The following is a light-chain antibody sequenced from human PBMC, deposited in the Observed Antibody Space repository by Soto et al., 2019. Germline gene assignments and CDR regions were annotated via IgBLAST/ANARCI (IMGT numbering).Light chain of an antibody. CDR1: SSDVGGYNY. J-gene: IGLJ3*02. CDR2: EVS. CDR3: SSFSSINTWV. Sequence: QSALTQPASVSGSPGQSITISCTGTSSDVGGYNYVSWYQQHPGKAPKLMIYEVSNRPSGVSNRFSGSKSGNTASLTTSGLQADDEAAYYCSSFSSINTWVFGGGTKLTVL. V-gene: IGLV2-14*01.